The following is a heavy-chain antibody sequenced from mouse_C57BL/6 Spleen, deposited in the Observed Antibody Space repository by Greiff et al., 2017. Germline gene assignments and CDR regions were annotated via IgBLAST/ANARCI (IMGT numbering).Heavy chain of an antibody. V-gene: IGHV1-80*01. D-gene: IGHD1-1*01. CDR1: GYAFSSYW. J-gene: IGHJ2*01. CDR2: IYPGDGDT. Sequence: VQGVESGAELVKPGASVKISCKASGYAFSSYWMNWVKQRPGKGLEWIGQIYPGDGDTNYNGKFKGKATLTADKSSSTAYMQLSSLTSENSAVYFCARFPYYNFEGTYYFDYWGQGTTLTVSS. CDR3: ARFPYYNFEGTYYFDY.